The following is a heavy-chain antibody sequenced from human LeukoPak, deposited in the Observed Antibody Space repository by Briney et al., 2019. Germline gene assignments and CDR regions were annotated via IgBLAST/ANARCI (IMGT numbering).Heavy chain of an antibody. CDR3: ARDSTSWELLPYYFDY. J-gene: IGHJ4*02. D-gene: IGHD1-26*01. V-gene: IGHV1-18*01. Sequence: ASVKVSCKASGYTFTSHGISWVRQAPGQGLEWMGWISAYNGNTNYAQKLQGRVTMTTDTSTSTAYMELRSLRSDDTAVYYCARDSTSWELLPYYFDYWGQGTLVTVSS. CDR1: GYTFTSHG. CDR2: ISAYNGNT.